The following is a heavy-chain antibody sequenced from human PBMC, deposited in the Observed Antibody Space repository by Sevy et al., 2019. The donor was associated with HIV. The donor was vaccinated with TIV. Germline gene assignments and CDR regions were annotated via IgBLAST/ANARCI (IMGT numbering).Heavy chain of an antibody. V-gene: IGHV3-33*08. D-gene: IGHD6-13*01. CDR2: IWYDGSSQ. J-gene: IGHJ4*02. CDR3: VSGVSIAAAGNFAY. Sequence: GGSLRLSCAASGFIFSTYGMHWVRQAPGKGLEWVALIWYDGSSQYYADSVQGRFTISRDNSKNTLDLQMNSLRAEDTGVYYCVSGVSIAAAGNFAYWGQGTLVTVSS. CDR1: GFIFSTYG.